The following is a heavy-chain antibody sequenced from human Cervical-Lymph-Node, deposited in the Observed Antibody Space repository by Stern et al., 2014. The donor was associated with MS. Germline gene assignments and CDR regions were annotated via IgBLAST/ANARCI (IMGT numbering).Heavy chain of an antibody. J-gene: IGHJ4*02. CDR2: VYYSGTT. V-gene: IGHV4-59*08. CDR1: GDSISSFY. D-gene: IGHD4-23*01. Sequence: QVQLVESGPGLVKPSETLSLTCTVSGDSISSFYWSWIRQPPGKGLEWIGHVYYSGTTYYNPSLTGRVTISVDTPKQQFSLKLISVPAADTAVYYCARLSTVVDYWGQGTLVTVSS. CDR3: ARLSTVVDY.